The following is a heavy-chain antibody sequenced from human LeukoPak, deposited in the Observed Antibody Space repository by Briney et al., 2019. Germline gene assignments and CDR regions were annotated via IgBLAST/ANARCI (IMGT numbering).Heavy chain of an antibody. V-gene: IGHV4-34*01. J-gene: IGHJ3*02. D-gene: IGHD3-9*01. Sequence: PSETLSLTCAVYGGSFSGYYWSWIRQPPGKGLEWIGEINHSGSTNYNPSLKSRVTISVDTSKNQFSLKLSSVTAADTAVYYCARKPVRYPRVGFDIWGQGTMVTVSS. CDR2: INHSGST. CDR1: GGSFSGYY. CDR3: ARKPVRYPRVGFDI.